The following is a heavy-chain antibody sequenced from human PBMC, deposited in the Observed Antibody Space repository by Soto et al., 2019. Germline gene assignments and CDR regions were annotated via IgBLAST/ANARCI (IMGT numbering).Heavy chain of an antibody. J-gene: IGHJ6*01. CDR3: AKDTGTIGNYYPIEV. D-gene: IGHD1-7*01. CDR1: GLSFSKYA. Sequence: EVQLLESGGGLVQPGGALRISCVASGLSFSKYALSWVRQAPGKGLEWVSSINSAGGSTYYADSAKGRFTISRDNSKNALYLQMNNLRVDDTAVYYCAKDTGTIGNYYPIEVFGQGSTVSVSS. CDR2: INSAGGST. V-gene: IGHV3-23*01.